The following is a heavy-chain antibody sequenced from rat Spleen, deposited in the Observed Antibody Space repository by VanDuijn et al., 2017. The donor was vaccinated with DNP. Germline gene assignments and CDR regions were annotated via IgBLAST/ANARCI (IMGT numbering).Heavy chain of an antibody. J-gene: IGHJ2*01. CDR3: ARSTDCGCNWDY. Sequence: EVKLQESGPGLVKPSQSLSLTCSVTGDSVTSDYRWNWIRKFPGDKLEWMGYINNAGTTKYNPSLKSRISITRDTSKNQFFLQVNSITSEDTATYYCARSTDCGCNWDYWGQGVMVPVSS. CDR1: GDSVTSDYR. D-gene: IGHD1-4*01. CDR2: INNAGTT. V-gene: IGHV3-3*01.